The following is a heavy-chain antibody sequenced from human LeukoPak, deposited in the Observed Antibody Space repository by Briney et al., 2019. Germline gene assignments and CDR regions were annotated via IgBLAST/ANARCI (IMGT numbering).Heavy chain of an antibody. CDR1: GFTFSSYA. D-gene: IGHD3-22*01. J-gene: IGHJ4*02. CDR2: ISGSGGST. Sequence: HPGGSLRLSCAASGFTFSSYAMSWVRQAPGKGLEWVSAISGSGGSTYYADSVKGRFTISRDNSKNTLYLQMNSLRAEDTAVYYCAKGMAITMIVVGNFDYWGQGTLVTVSS. V-gene: IGHV3-23*01. CDR3: AKGMAITMIVVGNFDY.